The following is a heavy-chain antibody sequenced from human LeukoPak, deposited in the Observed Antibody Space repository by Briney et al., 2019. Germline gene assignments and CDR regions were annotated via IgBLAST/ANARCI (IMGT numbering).Heavy chain of an antibody. V-gene: IGHV4-61*02. CDR1: GGSISSGSYY. CDR3: ARASYSYDINGWVPFDY. J-gene: IGHJ4*02. Sequence: PSQTLSLTCTVSGGSISSGSYYWTWIRQPAGKGLEWIGRIYTSGSTNYNPSLKSRVTISGDTSKNQFSLRLSSVTAADTAVYYCARASYSYDINGWVPFDYWGQGTLVTVSS. CDR2: IYTSGST. D-gene: IGHD3-22*01.